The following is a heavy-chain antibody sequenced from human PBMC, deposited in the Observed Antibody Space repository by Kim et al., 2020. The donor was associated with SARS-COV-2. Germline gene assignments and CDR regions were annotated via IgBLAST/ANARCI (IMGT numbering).Heavy chain of an antibody. CDR1: GGSISSSSYY. Sequence: SETLSLTCTVSGGSISSSSYYWGWIRQPPGKGLEWIGSIYYSGSTYYNPSLKSRVTISVDTSKNQFSLKLSSVTAADTAVYYCARLLRDSSSWNYYFDYWGQGTLVTVSS. CDR2: IYYSGST. CDR3: ARLLRDSSSWNYYFDY. D-gene: IGHD6-13*01. J-gene: IGHJ4*02. V-gene: IGHV4-39*01.